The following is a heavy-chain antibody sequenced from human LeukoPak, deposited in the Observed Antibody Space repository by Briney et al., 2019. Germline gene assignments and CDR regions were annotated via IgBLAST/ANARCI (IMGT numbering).Heavy chain of an antibody. V-gene: IGHV3-74*01. CDR2: ITGDGSGT. D-gene: IGHD3-10*01. CDR1: GFTFSTYW. Sequence: SGGSLRPSCVASGFTFSTYWMHWVRQAPGKGLVWVSRITGDGSGTNYADSVKGRFTISRDNAKNTLYLQMDSLRAEDTAVYYCARFIVTYGDYWGQGALVTVSS. CDR3: ARFIVTYGDY. J-gene: IGHJ4*02.